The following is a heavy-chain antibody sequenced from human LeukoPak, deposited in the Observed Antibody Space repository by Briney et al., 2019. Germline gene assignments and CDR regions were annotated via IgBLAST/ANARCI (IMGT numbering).Heavy chain of an antibody. Sequence: SETLSLTCTVSGGSISSYYWSWIRQPPGKGLEWIGYVYYSGSTNYNPSLKSRVTISVDTSKNQFSLKLSSVTAADTAVYYCARGRLGYYGSGSYHKGFDPWGQGTLVTVSS. CDR3: ARGRLGYYGSGSYHKGFDP. CDR1: GGSISSYY. J-gene: IGHJ5*02. CDR2: VYYSGST. D-gene: IGHD3-10*01. V-gene: IGHV4-59*12.